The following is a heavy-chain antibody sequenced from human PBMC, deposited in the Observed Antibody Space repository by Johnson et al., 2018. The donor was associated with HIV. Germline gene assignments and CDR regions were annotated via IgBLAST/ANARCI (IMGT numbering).Heavy chain of an antibody. D-gene: IGHD4-23*01. CDR1: GFTFSDYY. J-gene: IGHJ3*02. Sequence: QVQLVESGGGLVKPGGSLRLSCAASGFTFSDYYMSWIRQAPGKGLEWVSYINFSGSAIYYADSVKGRFTISRDHAKNSLYLQMNSLRADDTALYYCAKVKTIGGNSHKGDAFDRWGQGKMVTVSS. V-gene: IGHV3-11*01. CDR2: INFSGSAI. CDR3: AKVKTIGGNSHKGDAFDR.